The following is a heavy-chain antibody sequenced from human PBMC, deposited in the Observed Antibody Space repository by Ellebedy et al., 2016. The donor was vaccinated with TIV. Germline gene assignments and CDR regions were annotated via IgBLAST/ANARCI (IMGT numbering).Heavy chain of an antibody. Sequence: GESLKISCAASGITISSYQMNWVRQAPGKGLEWVSYITSTALTIYYADSVKGRFTVSRHNAKNALYLQLNNLRAEDTAVYYCATERRDSGRYYNREAYYFDYWGQGTVVSVSS. CDR2: ITSTALTI. J-gene: IGHJ4*02. CDR3: ATERRDSGRYYNREAYYFDY. D-gene: IGHD3-10*01. V-gene: IGHV3-48*03. CDR1: GITISSYQ.